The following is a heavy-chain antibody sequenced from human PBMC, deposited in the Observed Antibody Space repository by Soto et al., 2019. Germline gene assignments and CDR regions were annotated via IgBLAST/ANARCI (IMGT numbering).Heavy chain of an antibody. Sequence: GESLKISGKRSGYSFTSYWIGWVRQMPGKGLEWMGIVYPGDSDTRYSPSFQGQVTSSADKAISTAYLQWRSLKASDTAMDDCASHRTSYHILTGYPYYYGMDVWGQGTTVTVSS. CDR1: GYSFTSYW. V-gene: IGHV5-51*01. CDR2: VYPGDSDT. J-gene: IGHJ6*02. D-gene: IGHD3-9*01. CDR3: ASHRTSYHILTGYPYYYGMDV.